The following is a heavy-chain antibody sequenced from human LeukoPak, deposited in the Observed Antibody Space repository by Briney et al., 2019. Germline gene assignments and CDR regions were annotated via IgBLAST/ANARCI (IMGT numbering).Heavy chain of an antibody. V-gene: IGHV3-74*01. Sequence: PGGSLRLSCAASGFTFSSYWMHWVRQAPATGLVWVSRIKSYGSTTTYADSVKGRFTISRDNAKNTLYLQMNSLRAEDTAVYYCARVVDTHFDYWGQGTLVTVSS. J-gene: IGHJ4*02. CDR2: IKSYGSTT. CDR3: ARVVDTHFDY. CDR1: GFTFSSYW. D-gene: IGHD5-18*01.